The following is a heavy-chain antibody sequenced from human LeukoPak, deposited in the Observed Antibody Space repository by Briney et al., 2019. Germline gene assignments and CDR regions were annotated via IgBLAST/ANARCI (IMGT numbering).Heavy chain of an antibody. CDR1: GFTFGIFT. V-gene: IGHV3-23*01. D-gene: IGHD5-24*01. CDR3: AKGGGWLYYFDY. CDR2: ISGSDGST. Sequence: GGSLRLSCAASGFTFGIFTMNWVRQAPGKGLEWVSGISGSDGSTYYADSVKGRFTISGDDSKNTLYLRINSLRAEDTAVYYCAKGGGWLYYFDYWGQGTLVTVSS. J-gene: IGHJ4*02.